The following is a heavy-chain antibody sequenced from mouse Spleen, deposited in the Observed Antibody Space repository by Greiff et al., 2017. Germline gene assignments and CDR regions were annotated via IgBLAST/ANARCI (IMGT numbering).Heavy chain of an antibody. J-gene: IGHJ3*01. CDR1: GYTFTSYG. CDR3: ARGDYDYDGGVWFAY. CDR2: IYPRSGNT. V-gene: IGHV1-81*01. D-gene: IGHD2-4*01. Sequence: VKLQESGAELARPGASVKLSCKASGYTFTSYGISWVKQRTGQGLEWIGEIYPRSGNTYYNEKFKGKATLTADKSSSTAYMELRSLTSEDSAVYFCARGDYDYDGGVWFAYWGQGTLVTVSA.